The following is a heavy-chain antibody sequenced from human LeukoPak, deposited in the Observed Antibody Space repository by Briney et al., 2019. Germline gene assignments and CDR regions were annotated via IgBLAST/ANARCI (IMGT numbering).Heavy chain of an antibody. CDR3: ARVRRSSWGFNDY. V-gene: IGHV3-7*03. CDR1: GFTFSSYW. CDR2: IKQDGSEK. Sequence: GGSLRLSCAASGFTFSSYWVSWVRQAPGKGLEWVANIKQDGSEKYYVDSVKGRFTISRDNAKNSLYLQMNSLRAEDTAVYYCARVRRSSWGFNDYWGQGTLVTVSS. D-gene: IGHD6-13*01. J-gene: IGHJ4*02.